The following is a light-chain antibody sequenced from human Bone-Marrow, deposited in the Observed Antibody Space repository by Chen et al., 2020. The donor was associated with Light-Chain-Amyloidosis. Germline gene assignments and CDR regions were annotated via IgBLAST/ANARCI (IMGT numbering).Light chain of an antibody. V-gene: IGKV3-20*01. CDR3: QQYGTSPLT. J-gene: IGKJ4*01. CDR1: QTISSNY. Sequence: EIVLTQSPGTLSLSPGEGANLSCRASQTISSNYLTWYQQKFGQAPRLLIYGSSSRATGIPDRFNGSGSGTDFTLTINRLEPEDCAMYYCQQYGTSPLTFGGGTKVEIK. CDR2: GSS.